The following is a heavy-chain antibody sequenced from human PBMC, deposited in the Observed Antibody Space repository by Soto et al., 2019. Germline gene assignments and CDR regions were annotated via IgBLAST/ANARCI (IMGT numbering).Heavy chain of an antibody. V-gene: IGHV4-31*03. CDR1: GGSISSGGYY. Sequence: TLSLTCTVSGGSISSGGYYWSWIRQHPGKGLEWIGYIYYSGSTYYNPSLKSRVTISVDTSKNQFSLKLSSVTAADTAVYYCARDRNPLYGDYGWDWFDPWGQGTLVTVSS. CDR2: IYYSGST. D-gene: IGHD4-17*01. CDR3: ARDRNPLYGDYGWDWFDP. J-gene: IGHJ5*02.